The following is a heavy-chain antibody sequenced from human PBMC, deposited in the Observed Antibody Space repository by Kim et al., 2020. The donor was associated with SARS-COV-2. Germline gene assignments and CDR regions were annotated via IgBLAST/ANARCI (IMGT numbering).Heavy chain of an antibody. CDR2: NT. D-gene: IGHD3-16*01. V-gene: IGHV1-18*01. J-gene: IGHJ4*02. Sequence: NTNYAQKLQDRVTMTTETSTSTAYMELRSLRSDDTAVYYCARDDYGDFDYWGQGTLVTVSS. CDR3: ARDDYGDFDY.